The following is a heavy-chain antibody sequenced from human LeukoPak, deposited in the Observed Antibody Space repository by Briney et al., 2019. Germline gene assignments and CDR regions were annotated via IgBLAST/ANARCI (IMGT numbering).Heavy chain of an antibody. CDR1: GFTFSSYE. Sequence: GGSLRLSCAASGFTFSSYEMNWVRQAPGKGLEWVSYISSSGSTIYYADSVKGRFTISRDNAKNSLYLQMNSLRAEDTAVYYCASSTWGDYYYDSSGYYSDYWGQGTLVTVSS. CDR3: ASSTWGDYYYDSSGYYSDY. CDR2: ISSSGSTI. V-gene: IGHV3-48*03. J-gene: IGHJ4*02. D-gene: IGHD3-22*01.